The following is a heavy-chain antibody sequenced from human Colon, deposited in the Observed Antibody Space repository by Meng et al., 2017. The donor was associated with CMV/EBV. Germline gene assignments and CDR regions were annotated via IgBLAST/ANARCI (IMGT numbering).Heavy chain of an antibody. J-gene: IGHJ4*02. CDR2: VYISGNT. CDR1: GASITSYN. D-gene: IGHD3-10*01. CDR3: ARDSNLSGLAY. Sequence: QVQLRESGPGLVKPSETLSLTCTVSGASITSYNWSWIRQPAGKGLEWIGRVYISGNTNYNPSLKSRVTMSIDTSKNQLSLNIRSVTAADTAVYYCARDSNLSGLAYWGQGTLVTVSS. V-gene: IGHV4-4*07.